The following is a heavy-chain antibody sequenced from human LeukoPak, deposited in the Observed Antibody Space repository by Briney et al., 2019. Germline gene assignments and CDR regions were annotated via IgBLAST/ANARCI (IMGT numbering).Heavy chain of an antibody. D-gene: IGHD5-18*01. CDR1: GFTFDDYA. CDR3: ARDRGYSYGWYFDY. V-gene: IGHV3-9*01. CDR2: ISWNSGSI. Sequence: GGSLRLSCAASGFTFDDYAMHWVRQAPGKGLEWVSGISWNSGSIGYADSVKGRFTISRDNAKNSLYLQMNSLRAEDTAVYYCARDRGYSYGWYFDYWGQGTLVTVSS. J-gene: IGHJ4*02.